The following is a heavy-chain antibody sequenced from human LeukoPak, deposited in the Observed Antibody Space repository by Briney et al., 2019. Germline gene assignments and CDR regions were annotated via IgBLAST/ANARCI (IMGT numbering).Heavy chain of an antibody. CDR3: ARDKSYGSLPRYYFDY. Sequence: PGGSLRLSCAASGFTFSSYAMHWVRQAPGKGLEWVAVISYDGSNKYYADSVKGRFTISRDNSKNTLYLQMNSLRAEDTAVYYCARDKSYGSLPRYYFDYWGQGTLVTVSS. CDR1: GFTFSSYA. CDR2: ISYDGSNK. V-gene: IGHV3-30*04. D-gene: IGHD3-16*01. J-gene: IGHJ4*02.